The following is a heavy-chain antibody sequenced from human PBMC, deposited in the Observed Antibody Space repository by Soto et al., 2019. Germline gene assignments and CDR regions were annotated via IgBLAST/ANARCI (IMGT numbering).Heavy chain of an antibody. CDR3: AAYATAWQQIVPSYY. Sequence: QIQLEQSGPEVKKPGTSVKVSCKASGFTFTSSAFQWVRQARGQRLEWIGWIASGNGYTNYAQRFQDRVTITRDMSTATTYMEVSRLTSEDTAIYYCAAYATAWQQIVPSYYWCQGTLFTVAS. D-gene: IGHD2-21*01. CDR1: GFTFTSSA. V-gene: IGHV1-58*01. CDR2: IASGNGYT. J-gene: IGHJ4*02.